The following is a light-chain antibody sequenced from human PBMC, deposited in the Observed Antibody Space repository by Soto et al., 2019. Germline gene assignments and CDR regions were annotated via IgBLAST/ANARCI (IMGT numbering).Light chain of an antibody. Sequence: DIQMTQSPSSLSASVGDRVTITCRASQTISNTLNWYQQRPGKPPKLLIYASSTLQSGVPPRVSGGGSATDYTLTISSLQPEDFETYYCQQTYSTPITFGQGTRLVIK. J-gene: IGKJ5*01. CDR1: QTISNT. V-gene: IGKV1-39*01. CDR2: ASS. CDR3: QQTYSTPIT.